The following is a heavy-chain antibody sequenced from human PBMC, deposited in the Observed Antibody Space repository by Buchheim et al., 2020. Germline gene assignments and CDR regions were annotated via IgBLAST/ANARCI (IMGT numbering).Heavy chain of an antibody. V-gene: IGHV3-30*18. Sequence: QVQLVESGGGVVQPGRSLRLSCAASGFTFTSYGMHWVRQAPGKGLEWVAVISYDGSDKYYADSVKGRFTISRDNSKNTLYPQMNSLRAEDTAVYYCAKSWEDGYFDYWGQGTL. J-gene: IGHJ4*02. CDR2: ISYDGSDK. D-gene: IGHD1-26*01. CDR1: GFTFTSYG. CDR3: AKSWEDGYFDY.